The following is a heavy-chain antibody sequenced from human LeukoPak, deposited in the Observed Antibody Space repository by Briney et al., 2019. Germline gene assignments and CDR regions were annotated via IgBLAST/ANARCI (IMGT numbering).Heavy chain of an antibody. CDR1: GGSISSYY. V-gene: IGHV4-59*08. D-gene: IGHD1-26*01. CDR3: ARHRQGGSYRYYFDY. Sequence: SETLSLTCTVSGGSISSYYWSWIRQPPGKGLEGIGYIYYSGSTNYNPSLKSRVTISVDTSKNQFSPKLSSVTAADTAVYYCARHRQGGSYRYYFDYWGQGTLVTVSS. CDR2: IYYSGST. J-gene: IGHJ4*02.